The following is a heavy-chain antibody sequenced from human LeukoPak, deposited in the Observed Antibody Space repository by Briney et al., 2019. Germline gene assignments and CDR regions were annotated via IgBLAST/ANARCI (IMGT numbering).Heavy chain of an antibody. J-gene: IGHJ6*02. Sequence: SETLSLTSAVYGGSFRGYYWSCIRQPPGKGREWSGEINHSGSINYNTSPPSRVTISVDTSKNQFSLKLSSVTAADAAVYYCAREEYWNYYYGMDVWGQGTTVTVSS. CDR3: AREEYWNYYYGMDV. CDR2: INHSGSI. V-gene: IGHV4-34*01. D-gene: IGHD2/OR15-2a*01. CDR1: GGSFRGYY.